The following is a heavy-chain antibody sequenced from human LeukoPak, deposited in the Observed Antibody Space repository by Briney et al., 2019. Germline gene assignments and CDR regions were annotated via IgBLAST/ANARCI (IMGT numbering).Heavy chain of an antibody. Sequence: GGSLRLSCTASGFTFGDYAMSWVRQAPGKGLERVGFIRNKADGGTTEYAASVKGRFTISRDDSKSIAYLQMNSLKTEDTAVYYCTRLDYYCSSNRCDYNWFDPWGQGTLVTVSS. J-gene: IGHJ5*02. V-gene: IGHV3-49*04. CDR1: GFTFGDYA. CDR3: TRLDYYCSSNRCDYNWFDP. CDR2: IRNKADGGTT. D-gene: IGHD2-2*01.